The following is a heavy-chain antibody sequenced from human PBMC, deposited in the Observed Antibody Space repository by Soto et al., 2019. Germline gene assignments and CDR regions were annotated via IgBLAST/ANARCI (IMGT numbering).Heavy chain of an antibody. Sequence: TLSLTCTVSGGSISSGDYYWSWIRQPPGKGLEWIGYIYYSGSTYYNPSLKSRVTISVDTSKNQFSLKLSSVTAADTAVYYCAGHPPVPQYRKVLDCWGQGSLVIVSS. V-gene: IGHV4-30-4*01. CDR2: IYYSGST. J-gene: IGHJ4*02. D-gene: IGHD2-21*01. CDR1: GGSISSGDYY. CDR3: AGHPPVPQYRKVLDC.